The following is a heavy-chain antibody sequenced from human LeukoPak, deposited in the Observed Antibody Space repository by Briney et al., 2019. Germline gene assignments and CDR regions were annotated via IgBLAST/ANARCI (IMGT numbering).Heavy chain of an antibody. CDR1: GGSISSGGHS. Sequence: SETLSLTCTVSGGSISSGGHSWSWIRQPPGKGLEWIGYIYHSGSGSTYYNPSLKSRVTISIDKSKNQFSLKLSSVTAADTAVYYCARDGVGYSSGWSFQSAFDIWGQGTMVTVSS. CDR2: IYHSGSGST. D-gene: IGHD6-19*01. CDR3: ARDGVGYSSGWSFQSAFDI. V-gene: IGHV4-30-2*01. J-gene: IGHJ3*02.